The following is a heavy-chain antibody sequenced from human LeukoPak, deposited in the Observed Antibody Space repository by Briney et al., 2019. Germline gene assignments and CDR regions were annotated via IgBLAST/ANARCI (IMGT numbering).Heavy chain of an antibody. CDR2: IRHDGSNK. J-gene: IGHJ4*02. Sequence: GGSLRLSCAASGFTFSTYGMHWVRQAPGRGLEWVAFIRHDGSNKYYADSVKGRFIISRDNSKNTLYVQMNSLRAEDTAVYYCAKDLLLMMTFGGVVDYWGQGTLVTVSS. CDR1: GFTFSTYG. D-gene: IGHD3-16*01. CDR3: AKDLLLMMTFGGVVDY. V-gene: IGHV3-30*02.